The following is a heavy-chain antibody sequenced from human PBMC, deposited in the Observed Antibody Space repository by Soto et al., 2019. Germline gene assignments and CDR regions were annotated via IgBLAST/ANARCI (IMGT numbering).Heavy chain of an antibody. V-gene: IGHV1-69*12. CDR1: GGTFSSYA. D-gene: IGHD3-16*01. Sequence: QVQLVQSGAEVKKPGSSVKVSCKASGGTFSSYAISWVRQAPGQGLEWMGGIIPIFGTADYAQKFQGRVTITADESTSTAYMELSSLRSEDTAVYYCAAPPEGGTPHYYPGMDVWGQGTTVTVSS. CDR3: AAPPEGGTPHYYPGMDV. J-gene: IGHJ6*02. CDR2: IIPIFGTA.